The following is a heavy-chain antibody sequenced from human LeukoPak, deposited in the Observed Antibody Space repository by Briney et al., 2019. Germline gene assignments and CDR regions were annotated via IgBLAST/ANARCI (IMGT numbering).Heavy chain of an antibody. CDR1: GFTFSSYE. D-gene: IGHD3-3*01. Sequence: GGSLRLSCAASGFTFSSYEMNWVRLAPGKGLEWVSYISSSGSTIYYADSVKGRFTISRDNAKNSLYLQMNSLRAEDTAVYYCARRERDDFWSGYYGDRWGQGTLVTVSS. J-gene: IGHJ4*02. CDR3: ARRERDDFWSGYYGDR. CDR2: ISSSGSTI. V-gene: IGHV3-48*03.